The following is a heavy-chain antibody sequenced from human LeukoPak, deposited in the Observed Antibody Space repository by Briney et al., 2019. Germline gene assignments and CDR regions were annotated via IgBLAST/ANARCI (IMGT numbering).Heavy chain of an antibody. J-gene: IGHJ4*02. V-gene: IGHV3-30*19. D-gene: IGHD4-17*01. CDR3: ASAAATLTNLRLVDY. CDR1: GFTFSSYG. CDR2: ISSDGINK. Sequence: GGSLRLSCAASGFTFSSYGMHWVRQAPGKGPEWVAVISSDGINKYYADSVMGRFTSSRDNSMNTLYLQMNSLRTEDTGVYYCASAAATLTNLRLVDYWGQGTLVTVSS.